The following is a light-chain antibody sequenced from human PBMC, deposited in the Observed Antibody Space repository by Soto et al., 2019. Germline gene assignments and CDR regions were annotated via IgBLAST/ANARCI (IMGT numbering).Light chain of an antibody. CDR3: QQYNHWPLT. CDR2: GAS. CDR1: QSVNSN. J-gene: IGKJ4*01. Sequence: EKGVTQSPATLSVSPGERATLSCRASQSVNSNLAWYQQKPGQAPRLLLYGASTRATGIAARFSGSASGTEFTLTISILQSEDSAVYYCQQYNHWPLTSRGGTKVDIK. V-gene: IGKV3-15*01.